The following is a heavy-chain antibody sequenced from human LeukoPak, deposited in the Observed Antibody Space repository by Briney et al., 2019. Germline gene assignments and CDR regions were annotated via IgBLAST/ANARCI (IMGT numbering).Heavy chain of an antibody. CDR3: ARGGPYSSSSSTFDYYYYMDV. D-gene: IGHD6-6*01. CDR2: ISSSSSYI. V-gene: IGHV3-21*01. CDR1: GFTFSSYS. J-gene: IGHJ6*03. Sequence: GGSLRLSCAASGFTFSSYSMNWVRQAPGKGLEWVSSISSSSSYIYYADSVKGRFTISRDNAKNSLYLQMNSLRAEDTAVYYCARGGPYSSSSSTFDYYYYMDVWGKGTTVTVSS.